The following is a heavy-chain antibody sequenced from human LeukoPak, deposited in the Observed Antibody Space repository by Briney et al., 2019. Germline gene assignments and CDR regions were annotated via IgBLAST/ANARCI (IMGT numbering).Heavy chain of an antibody. J-gene: IGHJ4*02. CDR1: GGTFSSYA. D-gene: IGHD5-18*01. CDR3: ARDRIQLWFSRPFYSDY. Sequence: ASVKVSCKASGGTFSSYAISWVRQAPGQGLEWMGRIIPIFGTANYAQKFQGRVTITTDESTSTAYMELSSLRSEDTAVYYCARDRIQLWFSRPFYSDYWGQGTLVTVSS. V-gene: IGHV1-69*05. CDR2: IIPIFGTA.